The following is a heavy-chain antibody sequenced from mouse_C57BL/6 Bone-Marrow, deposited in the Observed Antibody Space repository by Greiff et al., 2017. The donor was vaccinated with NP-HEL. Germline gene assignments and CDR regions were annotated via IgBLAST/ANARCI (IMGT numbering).Heavy chain of an antibody. D-gene: IGHD2-4*01. Sequence: EVMLVESEGGLVQPGSSMKLSCTASGFTFSDYYMAWVRQVPEKGLEWVANINYDGSSTYYLDSLKSRFIISRDNAKNILYLQMSSLKSEDTATYYCAREGGDYDWLHYFDYWGQGTTLTVSS. CDR2: INYDGSST. CDR3: AREGGDYDWLHYFDY. V-gene: IGHV5-16*01. J-gene: IGHJ2*01. CDR1: GFTFSDYY.